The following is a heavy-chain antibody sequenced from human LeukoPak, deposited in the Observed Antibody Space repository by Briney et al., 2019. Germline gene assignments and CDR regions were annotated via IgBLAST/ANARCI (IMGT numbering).Heavy chain of an antibody. Sequence: SETLSLTCAVYGGSFSGYYWSWIRQPPGKGLEWIGEINHSGSTNYNPSLKSRVTISVDTSKNQFSLKLSSVTAADTAVYYCARRGGWYYGSGSYSGWGQGTMVTVSS. J-gene: IGHJ3*01. CDR1: GGSFSGYY. D-gene: IGHD3-10*01. CDR2: INHSGST. V-gene: IGHV4-34*01. CDR3: ARRGGWYYGSGSYSG.